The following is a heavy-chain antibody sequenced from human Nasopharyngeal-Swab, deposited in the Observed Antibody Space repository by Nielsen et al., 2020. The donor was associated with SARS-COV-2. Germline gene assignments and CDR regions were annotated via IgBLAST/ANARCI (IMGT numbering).Heavy chain of an antibody. J-gene: IGHJ6*03. CDR2: IYYSGST. D-gene: IGHD3-10*01. V-gene: IGHV4-39*07. CDR3: ARERGRGGIWNYYYYYMDV. Sequence: RQAPGKGLEWIGSIYYSGSTYYNPSLKSRVTISVDTSKNQFSLKLSSVTAADTAVYYCARERGRGGIWNYYYYYMDVWGKGTTVTASS.